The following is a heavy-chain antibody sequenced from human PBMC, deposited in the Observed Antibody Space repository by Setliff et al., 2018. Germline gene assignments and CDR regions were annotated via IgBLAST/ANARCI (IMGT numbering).Heavy chain of an antibody. J-gene: IGHJ4*02. Sequence: PSETLSLTCTVSGGSISSGSYYWSWIRQPAGKGLEWIGRIYTSGSTNYNPSLKSRVTISVDTSKNQFSLKLSSVTAADTAVYYCARVRLGLPMVDYWGQGTLVPSPQ. CDR1: GGSISSGSYY. CDR3: ARVRLGLPMVDY. CDR2: IYTSGST. D-gene: IGHD5-18*01. V-gene: IGHV4-61*02.